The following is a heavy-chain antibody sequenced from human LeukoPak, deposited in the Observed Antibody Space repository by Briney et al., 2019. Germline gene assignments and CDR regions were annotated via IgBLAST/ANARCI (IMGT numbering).Heavy chain of an antibody. CDR3: ARGHYGLDY. D-gene: IGHD4-17*01. V-gene: IGHV3-7*01. CDR1: GFTFSNHW. CDR2: INPDGSEK. J-gene: IGHJ4*02. Sequence: GGSLRLSCAASGFTFSNHWMSWVRQAPGKGLEWVASINPDGSEKYYVDSVKGRFTISRDNAKNSMYLQMSSLRAEDTAMYYCARGHYGLDYWGQGTLVTVSS.